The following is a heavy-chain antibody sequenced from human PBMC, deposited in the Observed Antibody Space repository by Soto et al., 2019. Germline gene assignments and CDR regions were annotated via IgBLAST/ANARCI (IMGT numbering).Heavy chain of an antibody. Sequence: EVQLLESGGDLVQPRGSLRLSCAASGFTFTSYAMSWIRQAPGKGLEWVSAITGGGDNTYYADSVKGCFTISRDNSKNTLYLQMNSLRAEDTAFYYCTQDGGSRDWLTVNWGQGTLVTVSS. D-gene: IGHD3-9*01. V-gene: IGHV3-23*01. CDR2: ITGGGDNT. CDR3: TQDGGSRDWLTVN. J-gene: IGHJ4*02. CDR1: GFTFTSYA.